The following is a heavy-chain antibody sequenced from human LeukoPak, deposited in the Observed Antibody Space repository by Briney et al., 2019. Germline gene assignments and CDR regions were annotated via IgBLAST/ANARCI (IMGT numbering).Heavy chain of an antibody. CDR1: GYSFINYW. CDR3: ARRERSWYGHENWFDP. D-gene: IGHD6-13*01. J-gene: IGHJ5*02. Sequence: KDGESLKISCKGSGYSFINYWIGWVRQMPGKGLEWMGIIYPGDSETRYSPSFQGQVTISADKSISTAYLQWSSLKASDTAIYYCARRERSWYGHENWFDPWGQGTLVTVSS. CDR2: IYPGDSET. V-gene: IGHV5-51*01.